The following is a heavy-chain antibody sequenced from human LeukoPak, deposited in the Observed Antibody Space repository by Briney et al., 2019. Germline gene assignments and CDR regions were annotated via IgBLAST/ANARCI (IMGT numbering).Heavy chain of an antibody. Sequence: SETVSLTCTVSGGSISSSSYSWGWIRQPAGKGLEWIGSIYYSGSTYYNPSLKSRVTISVDTSKNQFSLKLSSVTAADTAVYYCARQQWELPSTLNWGQGTLVTVSS. J-gene: IGHJ4*02. CDR3: ARQQWELPSTLN. D-gene: IGHD1-26*01. CDR1: GGSISSSSYS. CDR2: IYYSGST. V-gene: IGHV4-39*01.